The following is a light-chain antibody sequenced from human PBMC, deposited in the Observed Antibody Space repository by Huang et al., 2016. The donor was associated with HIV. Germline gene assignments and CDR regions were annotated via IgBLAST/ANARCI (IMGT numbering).Light chain of an antibody. CDR2: GAS. J-gene: IGKJ2*03. CDR3: QQTSTAPMYS. V-gene: IGKV1-39*01. CDR1: QNINNY. Sequence: DIQMTQSPSSLSVSVGDRVTITCRASQNINNYLNWYQQRPGKAPNLLIFGASSLQNVVPSRFSGSGSGTVFTLTISSLQPEDFATYYCQQTSTAPMYSFGQGTELEIK.